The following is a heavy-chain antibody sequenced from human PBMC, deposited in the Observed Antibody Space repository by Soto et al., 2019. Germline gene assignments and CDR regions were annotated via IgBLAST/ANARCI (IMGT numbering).Heavy chain of an antibody. CDR2: IYYSGNT. CDR1: GGSISSGGYY. D-gene: IGHD5-18*01. V-gene: IGHV4-31*03. CDR3: AGDSAGTAMTFDY. J-gene: IGHJ4*02. Sequence: QVQLQESGPGLVKPSQTLSLTCTVSGGSISSGGYYWSWIRQHPGKGLEWIGYIYYSGNTYYNPSLKSRVAMSVDTSKNQFSLKLSSVTAADTAVYYCAGDSAGTAMTFDYWGQGTLVTVSS.